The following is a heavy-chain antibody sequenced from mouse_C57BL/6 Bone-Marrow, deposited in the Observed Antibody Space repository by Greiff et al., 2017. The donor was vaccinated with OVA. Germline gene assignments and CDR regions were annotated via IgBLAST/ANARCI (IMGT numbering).Heavy chain of an antibody. CDR1: GFTFSDYG. V-gene: IGHV5-17*01. D-gene: IGHD1-1*01. Sequence: DVMLVESGGGLVKPGGSLKLSCAASGFTFSDYGMHWVRQAPEKGLEWVTYISSGSSTIYYADTVKGRFTISRDNAKNTLFLQMTSLRSEDTAMYYCARGKITTVPYYFDYWGQGTTLTVSS. J-gene: IGHJ2*01. CDR2: ISSGSSTI. CDR3: ARGKITTVPYYFDY.